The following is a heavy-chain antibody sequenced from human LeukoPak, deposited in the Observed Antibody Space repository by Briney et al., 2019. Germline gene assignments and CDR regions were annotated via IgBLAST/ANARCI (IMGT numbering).Heavy chain of an antibody. Sequence: PGGSLRLSCAASGFSFRTYGMHWVRQAPGKGLEWVAVIRSDGRNKYYGDSVKGRFIISRDNSKNTLYLQMNSLRAEDTAVYYCAREGRITIFSRMDVWGQGTTVTVSS. D-gene: IGHD3-9*01. CDR3: AREGRITIFSRMDV. V-gene: IGHV3-33*08. CDR2: IRSDGRNK. CDR1: GFSFRTYG. J-gene: IGHJ6*02.